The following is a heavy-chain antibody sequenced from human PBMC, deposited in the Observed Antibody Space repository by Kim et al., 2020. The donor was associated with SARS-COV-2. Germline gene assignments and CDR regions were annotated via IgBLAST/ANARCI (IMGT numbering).Heavy chain of an antibody. J-gene: IGHJ4*02. V-gene: IGHV3-66*01. D-gene: IGHD6-13*01. CDR2: GST. Sequence: GSTYYADSVKGRFTISRDNSKNTLYLQMNSLRAEDTAVYYCGYSSSWVDYWGQGTLVTVSS. CDR3: GYSSSWVDY.